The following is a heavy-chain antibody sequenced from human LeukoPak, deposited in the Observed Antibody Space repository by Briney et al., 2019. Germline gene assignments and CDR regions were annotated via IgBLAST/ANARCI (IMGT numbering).Heavy chain of an antibody. D-gene: IGHD5-24*01. J-gene: IGHJ3*02. V-gene: IGHV3-23*01. Sequence: PGGSLRLSCAASGFTFSNYAMSWVRQAPGKGLEWVSGINVSGGSTFYADSVRGRFTISRDNSKNTLYLQMNSLRAEDTAVYYCASPRDGYNYADAFDIWGQGTMVTVSS. CDR1: GFTFSNYA. CDR3: ASPRDGYNYADAFDI. CDR2: INVSGGST.